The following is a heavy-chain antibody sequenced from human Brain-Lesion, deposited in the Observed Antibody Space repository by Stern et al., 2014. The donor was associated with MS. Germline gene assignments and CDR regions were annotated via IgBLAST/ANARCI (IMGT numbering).Heavy chain of an antibody. CDR1: GYIFTGYY. D-gene: IGHD3-3*01. J-gene: IGHJ6*02. CDR2: INPNTGGT. Sequence: VHLVESRAEVKKPGASVKVSCKTSGYIFTGYYIHWVRQAPGQGLEWMAWINPNTGGTKYAQKFQGRVTMSRDTSISTAYVELSSLTSDDTAVYYCARDQRGITIFGVVTDYYYLGMDVWGQGTTVTVSS. V-gene: IGHV1-2*02. CDR3: ARDQRGITIFGVVTDYYYLGMDV.